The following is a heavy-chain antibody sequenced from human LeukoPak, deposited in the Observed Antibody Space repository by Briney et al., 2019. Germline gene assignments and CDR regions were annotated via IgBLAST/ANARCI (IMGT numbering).Heavy chain of an antibody. CDR2: INPNSGAS. CDR3: ARFLGGYCSSSSCHNFDF. Sequence: ASVKVSCKSSGYTFTGYYIHWVRQAPGQGLEWMGWINPNSGASNYAQKFQGRVTMTRDTSISTAYMELSRLRTDDTAVYYCARFLGGYCSSSSCHNFDFWGRGTLVTVSS. CDR1: GYTFTGYY. V-gene: IGHV1-2*02. J-gene: IGHJ4*02. D-gene: IGHD2-2*02.